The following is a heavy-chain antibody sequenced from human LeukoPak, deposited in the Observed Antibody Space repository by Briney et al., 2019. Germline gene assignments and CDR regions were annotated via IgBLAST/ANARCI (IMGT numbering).Heavy chain of an antibody. D-gene: IGHD3-22*01. J-gene: IGHJ4*02. CDR1: GFTFSSYP. CDR2: ITSNGGST. Sequence: GGSLRLSCAASGFTFSSYPMHWVRQAPGKGLEYVSAITSNGGSTYYANSVKGRFTISRDNSKNTLYLQMGSLRAEDMAVYYCARRGVFDSSGYYLLDYWGQGTLVTVSS. CDR3: ARRGVFDSSGYYLLDY. V-gene: IGHV3-64*01.